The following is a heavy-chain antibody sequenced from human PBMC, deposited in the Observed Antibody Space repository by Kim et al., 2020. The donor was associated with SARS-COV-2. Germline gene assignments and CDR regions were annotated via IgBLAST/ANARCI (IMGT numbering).Heavy chain of an antibody. J-gene: IGHJ4*02. CDR2: ISSSGDSV. CDR1: GFMFSAYY. Sequence: GGSLRLSCAASGFMFSAYYMKWIRQTPGKGLEWVSYISSSGDSVYYADSVKGRFTISRDNAKNSLYLQMNILRADDTAVYYCARIYDGGDYWGQGTLVTV. CDR3: ARIYDGGDY. V-gene: IGHV3-11*01. D-gene: IGHD5-12*01.